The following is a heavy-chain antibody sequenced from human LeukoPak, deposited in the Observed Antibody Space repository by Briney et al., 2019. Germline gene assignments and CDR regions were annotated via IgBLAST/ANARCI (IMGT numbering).Heavy chain of an antibody. J-gene: IGHJ5*02. CDR3: ARGPKQQLPPGGWFDP. V-gene: IGHV1-2*02. CDR2: INPNSGGT. Sequence: ASVKVSCKASGYTFTGYYMHWVRRAPGQGLEWMGWINPNSGGTNYAQKFQGRVTMTRDTSISTAYMELSRLRSDDTAVYYCARGPKQQLPPGGWFDPWGQGTLVTVSS. CDR1: GYTFTGYY. D-gene: IGHD6-13*01.